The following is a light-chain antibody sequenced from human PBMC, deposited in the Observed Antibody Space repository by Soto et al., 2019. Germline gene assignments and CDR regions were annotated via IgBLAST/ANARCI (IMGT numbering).Light chain of an antibody. CDR1: QSVGSN. V-gene: IGKV3D-15*01. Sequence: EVVMTQSPSTLSVSPWERATLSCRASQSVGSNLAWYQQKPVQPPMLLIYGSSSSATVVPARFSGSGSHTHFTLIIRSLQSEDFAFYFCQHYNNWPTWPFGQGTKADMK. CDR2: GSS. CDR3: QHYNNWPTWP. J-gene: IGKJ1*01.